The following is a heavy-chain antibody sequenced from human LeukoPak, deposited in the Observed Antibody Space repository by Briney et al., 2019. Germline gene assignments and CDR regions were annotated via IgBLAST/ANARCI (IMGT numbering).Heavy chain of an antibody. CDR1: GYTFTSYT. CDR3: ARGMSNSPYYFYYYMDV. CDR2: INTNTEKP. J-gene: IGHJ6*03. D-gene: IGHD1-1*01. V-gene: IGHV7-4-1*02. Sequence: ASVKVSCKASGYTFTSYTMNWVRQAPGQGLEWMGCINTNTEKPTYAQGFTGRFVFSLDTSVSTAYLQISSLKAEDTAVYYCARGMSNSPYYFYYYMDVWGKGTMVTVSS.